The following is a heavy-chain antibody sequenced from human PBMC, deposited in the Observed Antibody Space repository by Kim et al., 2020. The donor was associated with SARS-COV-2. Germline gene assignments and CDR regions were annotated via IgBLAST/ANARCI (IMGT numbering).Heavy chain of an antibody. CDR3: ARLGGNTQMGYNWFDP. V-gene: IGHV4-34*01. J-gene: IGHJ5*02. Sequence: KGLEWTGEANHREGTNENPSLKGRVTISVDTSKNQFSLRLSSVTAADTAVYYCARLGGNTQMGYNWFDPGGQGTLVTVAS. CDR2: ANHREGT. D-gene: IGHD1-26*01.